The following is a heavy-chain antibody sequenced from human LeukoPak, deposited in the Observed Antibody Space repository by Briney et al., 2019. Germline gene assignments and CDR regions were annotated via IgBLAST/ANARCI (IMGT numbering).Heavy chain of an antibody. CDR2: ISSSSSYI. CDR3: ARIRNYERYYFDY. V-gene: IGHV3-21*01. D-gene: IGHD1-7*01. Sequence: GGSLRLSCAASGFTFSSYSMNWVRQAPGKGLECVSSISSSSSYIYYADSVKGRFTISRDNAKNSLYLQMNSLRAEDTAVYYCARIRNYERYYFDYWGQGTLVTVSS. J-gene: IGHJ4*02. CDR1: GFTFSSYS.